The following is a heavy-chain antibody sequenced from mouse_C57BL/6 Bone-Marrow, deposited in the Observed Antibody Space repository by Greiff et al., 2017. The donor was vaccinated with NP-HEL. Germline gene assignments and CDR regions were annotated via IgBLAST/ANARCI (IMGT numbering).Heavy chain of an antibody. J-gene: IGHJ3*01. D-gene: IGHD1-1*01. CDR2: ISNGGGST. CDR1: GFTFSDYY. V-gene: IGHV5-12*01. Sequence: DVKLVESGGGLVQPGGSLKLSCAASGFTFSDYYMYWVRQTPEKRLEWVAYISNGGGSTYYPDTVKGRFTISRDNAKNTLYLQMSRLKSEDTAMYYCARQKDYYGSSYDSFAYWGQGTLVTVSA. CDR3: ARQKDYYGSSYDSFAY.